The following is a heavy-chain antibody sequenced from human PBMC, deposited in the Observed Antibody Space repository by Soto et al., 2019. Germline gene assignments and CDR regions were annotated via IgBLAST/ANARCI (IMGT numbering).Heavy chain of an antibody. J-gene: IGHJ4*02. V-gene: IGHV3-66*01. CDR2: IYSDGNT. D-gene: IGHD6-13*01. CDR1: GFDVSSNH. Sequence: EVQLVESGGGLVQPGGSLRLSCAASGFDVSSNHINWVRQAPGKGLEWVSVIYSDGNTYYSDSVKGRFTISRDNSKNTVYLQMNRLRAEDTAVYFCARAYITSWYSFEYWGQGALVTVSS. CDR3: ARAYITSWYSFEY.